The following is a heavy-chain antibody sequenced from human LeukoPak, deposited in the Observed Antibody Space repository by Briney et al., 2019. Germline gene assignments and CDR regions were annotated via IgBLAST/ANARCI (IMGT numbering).Heavy chain of an antibody. CDR1: GYSISSGYY. V-gene: IGHV4-38-2*02. D-gene: IGHD6-13*01. CDR3: ARADYSSTWSHDYYYMDV. CDR2: IYHSGST. Sequence: PSETLSLTCTVSGYSISSGYYWGWIRQPPGKGLEWIGSIYHSGSTYYNPSLKSRVTISVDTSKNQFSLKLSSVTAADTAVYYCARADYSSTWSHDYYYMDVWGKGTTVTVSS. J-gene: IGHJ6*03.